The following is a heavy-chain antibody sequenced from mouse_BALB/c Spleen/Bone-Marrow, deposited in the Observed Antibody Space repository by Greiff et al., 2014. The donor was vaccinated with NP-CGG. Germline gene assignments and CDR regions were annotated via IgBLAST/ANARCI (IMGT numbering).Heavy chain of an antibody. D-gene: IGHD3-2*02. CDR3: SSYHSSGYSIDY. CDR2: IDTYNGGT. V-gene: IGHV1S135*01. Sequence: VQLQQSGPELVKPGASVKVSCKASGYSFADYNMYWVKQSHGKSLEWIGYIDTYNGGTRYNQKFTGKATLTVAKSNCTAFMYLNSLTSEDAAVAYCSSYHSSGYSIDYWGPGTSVTVSS. CDR1: GYSFADYN. J-gene: IGHJ4*01.